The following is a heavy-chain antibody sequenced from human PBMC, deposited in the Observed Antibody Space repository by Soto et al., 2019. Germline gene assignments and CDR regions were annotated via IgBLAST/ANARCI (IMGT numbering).Heavy chain of an antibody. Sequence: DVQVEESGGGLIQPGGSLRLSCAASGFIVNGKKYLTWVRQAPGKGLEWLSAVYSADGTFYADSVKGRFTVSLDNVKNTVYLQMNSLRSEATGVYYWATWRLREPAFDVWGPGTRVNVSA. J-gene: IGHJ3*01. CDR2: VYSADGT. CDR3: ATWRLREPAFDV. V-gene: IGHV3-53*01. D-gene: IGHD4-17*01. CDR1: GFIVNGKKY.